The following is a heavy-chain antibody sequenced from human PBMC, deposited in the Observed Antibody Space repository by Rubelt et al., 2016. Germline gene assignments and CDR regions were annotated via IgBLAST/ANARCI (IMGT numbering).Heavy chain of an antibody. V-gene: IGHV1-69*13. J-gene: IGHJ5*02. CDR2: IIPIFGTA. CDR1: GYTFTSYG. D-gene: IGHD6-13*01. CDR3: AREQQLGGGWFDP. Sequence: QVQLVQSGAEVKKPGASVKVSCKASGYTFTSYGISWVRQAPGQGLEWMGGIIPIFGTANYAQKCQGRVTITADESTSTAYMELSSLRSEDTAVYYCAREQQLGGGWFDPWGQGTLVTVSS.